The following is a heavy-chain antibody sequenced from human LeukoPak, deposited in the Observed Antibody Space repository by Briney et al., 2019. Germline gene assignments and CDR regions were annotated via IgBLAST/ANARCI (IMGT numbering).Heavy chain of an antibody. CDR1: GGSINSGGYS. CDR3: ARARGYSGYDFLDY. J-gene: IGHJ4*02. V-gene: IGHV4-30-2*01. CDR2: IYHSGST. D-gene: IGHD5-12*01. Sequence: SQTLSLTCAVSGGSINSGGYSWSWIRQPPGKGLEWIGYIYHSGSTYYNPSLKSRVTISVDRSKNQFSLKLSSVTAADTAVYYCARARGYSGYDFLDYWGQGTLVTVSS.